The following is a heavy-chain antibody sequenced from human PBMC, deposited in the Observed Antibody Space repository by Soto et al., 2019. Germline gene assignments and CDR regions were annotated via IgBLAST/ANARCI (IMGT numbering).Heavy chain of an antibody. V-gene: IGHV6-1*01. CDR3: ARADGEITGTRDYYYGIDV. CDR1: GDSVSSNTAA. D-gene: IGHD1-20*01. Sequence: SQTLSLTCAISGDSVSSNTAAWNWIRQSPSRVLEWLGRTHYRSKWYNDYAVSLKSRITINPDTSKNQFSLQMNSVTPEDTAVYYCARADGEITGTRDYYYGIDVWGQGTTVTVSS. CDR2: THYRSKWYN. J-gene: IGHJ6*02.